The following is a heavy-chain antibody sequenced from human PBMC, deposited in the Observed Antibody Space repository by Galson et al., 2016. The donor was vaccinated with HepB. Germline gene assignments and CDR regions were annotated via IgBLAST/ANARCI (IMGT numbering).Heavy chain of an antibody. Sequence: SLRLSCAASGFTFRDYGMTWVRQAPGKGLEVVSSISRSGDSTDYADSVKGRFTISRDNSKNTRSLQMNSVTADDTAIYYCVQGSTAPSVWGKGTTVTVSS. J-gene: IGHJ6*04. V-gene: IGHV3-23*01. CDR3: VQGSTAPSV. D-gene: IGHD2-2*01. CDR1: GFTFRDYG. CDR2: ISRSGDST.